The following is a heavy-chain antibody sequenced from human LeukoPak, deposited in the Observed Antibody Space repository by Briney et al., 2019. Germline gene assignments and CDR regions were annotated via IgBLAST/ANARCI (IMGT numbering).Heavy chain of an antibody. CDR3: AREKYYYDSSGYYCLDY. CDR2: IKQDGSEK. V-gene: IGHV3-7*01. Sequence: GGSLRLSCAASGFTFSSYWMSWVRQAPGKGLEWVANIKQDGSEKYYVDSVKGRFTISRDNAKNSLYLQMNSLRAEDTAVYYCAREKYYYDSSGYYCLDYWGQGTLVTVSS. CDR1: GFTFSSYW. D-gene: IGHD3-22*01. J-gene: IGHJ4*02.